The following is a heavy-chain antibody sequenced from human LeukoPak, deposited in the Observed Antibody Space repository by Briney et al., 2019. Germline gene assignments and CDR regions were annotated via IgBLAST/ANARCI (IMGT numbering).Heavy chain of an antibody. CDR2: ISASSSYI. V-gene: IGHV3-21*04. CDR3: AKDGGLVGYCSSTSCYHFDY. CDR1: GFTFSSYS. J-gene: IGHJ4*02. D-gene: IGHD2-2*01. Sequence: GGSLRLSCEASGFTFSSYSMNWVRQAPGKGLEWVSSISASSSYIYYADSVKGRFTISRDNAKNSLYLQMNSLRAEDTAVYYCAKDGGLVGYCSSTSCYHFDYWGQGALVTVSS.